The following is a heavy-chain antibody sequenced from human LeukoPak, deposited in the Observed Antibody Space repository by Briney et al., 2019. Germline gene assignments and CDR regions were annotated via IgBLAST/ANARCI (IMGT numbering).Heavy chain of an antibody. CDR2: ISSSSSTI. D-gene: IGHD6-13*01. V-gene: IGHV3-48*01. CDR3: AREVVSSWYSHNWFDP. J-gene: IGHJ5*02. Sequence: GGSLRLSCAASGFTFSSYSMNWVRQAPGKGLEWVSYISSSSSTIYYADSVKGRFTISRDNAKNSLYLQMNSLRAEDTAVYYCAREVVSSWYSHNWFDPWGQGTLVTVSS. CDR1: GFTFSSYS.